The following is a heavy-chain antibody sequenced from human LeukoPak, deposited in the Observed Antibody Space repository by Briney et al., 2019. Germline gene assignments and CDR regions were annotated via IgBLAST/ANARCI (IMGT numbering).Heavy chain of an antibody. CDR3: ARDFRDYRDYVAYFDS. CDR2: IWYDGSNK. Sequence: PGRSLRLSCAASGFIFSGYGMHWVRQAPGKGLEWVAVIWYDGSNKYYADSVKGRFTISRDNSRNTLYLQMNSLKVEDTAVYYCARDFRDYRDYVAYFDSWGQGTLVTVSS. CDR1: GFIFSGYG. J-gene: IGHJ4*02. V-gene: IGHV3-33*01. D-gene: IGHD4-17*01.